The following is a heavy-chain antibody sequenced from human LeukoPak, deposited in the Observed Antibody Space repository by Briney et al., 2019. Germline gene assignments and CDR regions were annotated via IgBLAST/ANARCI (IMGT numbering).Heavy chain of an antibody. D-gene: IGHD6-13*01. CDR1: GGSISSYY. J-gene: IGHJ4*02. CDR3: ARDPDSSSWYYFDY. CDR2: IYYSGST. Sequence: PSETLSLTCTVSGGSISSYYWSWIRQPPGKGLEWIGYIYYSGSTNYNPSLKSRVTISVDTSKNQFSLKLSSVTAADTAVYYCARDPDSSSWYYFDYWGQGTVVTVSS. V-gene: IGHV4-59*01.